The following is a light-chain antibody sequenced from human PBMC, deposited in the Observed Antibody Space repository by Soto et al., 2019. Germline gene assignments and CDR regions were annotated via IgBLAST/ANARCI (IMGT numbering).Light chain of an antibody. CDR1: SSNIGAGYH. CDR2: GDS. J-gene: IGLJ2*01. V-gene: IGLV1-40*01. CDR3: GAWDSSLSAVI. Sequence: QSVLTQPPSVSGAPGQRVTISCTGSSSNIGAGYHVHWYQQLPGAAPKLLIFGDSNRPSGIPDRFSGSKSGTSATLGITGLQTGDEADYYCGAWDSSLSAVIFGGG.